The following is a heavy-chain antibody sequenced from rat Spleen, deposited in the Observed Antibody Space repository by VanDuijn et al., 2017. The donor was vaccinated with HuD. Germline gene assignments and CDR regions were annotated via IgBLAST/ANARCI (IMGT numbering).Heavy chain of an antibody. CDR2: ISPGGGST. CDR3: TRDDELPGYQIFNWFAF. J-gene: IGHJ3*01. D-gene: IGHD1-4*01. CDR1: GFTFSSFS. Sequence: EVQLGESGGGSAQPGRSMKLSCVASGFTFSSFSMAWVRQAPTKGLEWVASISPGGGSTYYRDSVKGRFTISRDDAKSTLFLQMISLRSEDTATYFCTRDDELPGYQIFNWFAFWGQGTLVTVSS. V-gene: IGHV5-46*01.